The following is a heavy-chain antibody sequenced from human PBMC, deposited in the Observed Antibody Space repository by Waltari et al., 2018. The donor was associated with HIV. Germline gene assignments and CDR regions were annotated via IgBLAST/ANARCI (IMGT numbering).Heavy chain of an antibody. Sequence: QVQLQESGPGLVKPSQTLSLTCTVSGGSIVSGNYYWSWIRQPAGKGLEWIGRIHTRGSSTHHPTIQSRVTISLDTSKNQFSLNLNSVTGADSAVYYCVRESRVYGRDSSYNWFDPWGQGTLVAVSS. D-gene: IGHD2-21*02. CDR1: GGSIVSGNYY. V-gene: IGHV4-61*02. J-gene: IGHJ5*02. CDR3: VRESRVYGRDSSYNWFDP. CDR2: IHTRGSS.